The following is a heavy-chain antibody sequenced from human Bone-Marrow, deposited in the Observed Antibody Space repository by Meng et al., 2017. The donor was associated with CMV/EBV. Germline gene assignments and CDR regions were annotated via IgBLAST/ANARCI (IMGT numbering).Heavy chain of an antibody. D-gene: IGHD2-2*01. Sequence: GESLKISCAASGFTFSSYAMHWVRQAPGKGLEWVAVISYDGSNKYYADSVKGRFTISRDNSKNTLYLQMNSLRAEDTAVYYCARDEGYCSSTSCPRCDYWAHGTLFTVSS. J-gene: IGHJ4*01. CDR1: GFTFSSYA. CDR3: ARDEGYCSSTSCPRCDY. V-gene: IGHV3-30*04. CDR2: ISYDGSNK.